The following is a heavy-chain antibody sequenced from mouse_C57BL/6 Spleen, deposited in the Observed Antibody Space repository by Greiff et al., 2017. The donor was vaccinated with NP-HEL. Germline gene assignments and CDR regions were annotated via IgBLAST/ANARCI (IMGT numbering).Heavy chain of an antibody. Sequence: QVQLKESGAELMKPGASVKLSCKATGYTFTGYWIEWVKQRPGHGLEWIGEILPGSGSTNYNEKFKGKATFTADTSSNTAYMQLSSLTTEDSAIYYCARRGYGSSYVYYAMDYWGQGTSVTFSS. CDR2: ILPGSGST. CDR3: ARRGYGSSYVYYAMDY. CDR1: GYTFTGYW. D-gene: IGHD1-1*01. V-gene: IGHV1-9*01. J-gene: IGHJ4*01.